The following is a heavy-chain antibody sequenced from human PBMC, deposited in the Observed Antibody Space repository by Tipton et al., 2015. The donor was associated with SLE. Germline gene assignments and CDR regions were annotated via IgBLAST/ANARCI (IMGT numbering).Heavy chain of an antibody. CDR2: IWYDGSRK. J-gene: IGHJ1*01. D-gene: IGHD4-17*01. CDR1: GFTFSTYG. V-gene: IGHV3-33*01. Sequence: SLRLSCAASGFTFSTYGMHWVRQAPGKGLEWVAVIWYDGSRKYYAESVKGRFTISRDNSKNTLYLQMNSLKAEDTAVYYCARDTTPGDYTEYFQHWGQGTLVTVSS. CDR3: ARDTTPGDYTEYFQH.